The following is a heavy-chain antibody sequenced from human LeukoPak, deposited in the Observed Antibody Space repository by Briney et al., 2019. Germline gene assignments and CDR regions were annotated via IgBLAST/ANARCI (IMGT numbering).Heavy chain of an antibody. CDR1: GFTFSSYA. CDR2: ISGSGGST. V-gene: IGHV3-23*01. J-gene: IGHJ4*02. D-gene: IGHD3-22*01. Sequence: PGGSLRLSCAASGFTFSSYAMSWVRQAPGKGLDWVPAISGSGGSTYYADSVKGRFTISRDNSKNTLYLQMNSLRAEDTAVYYCAKEGSYYDSSGYYYRTIAFDYWGQGTLVTVSS. CDR3: AKEGSYYDSSGYYYRTIAFDY.